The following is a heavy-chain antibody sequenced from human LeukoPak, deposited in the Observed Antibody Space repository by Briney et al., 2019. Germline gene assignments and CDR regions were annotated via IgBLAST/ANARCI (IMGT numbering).Heavy chain of an antibody. CDR1: GYTFTGYY. V-gene: IGHV1-69*13. J-gene: IGHJ5*02. CDR2: IIPMFETT. D-gene: IGHD3-10*01. CDR3: ATSRRIHGSGLAVRYSWLDP. Sequence: SVKVSCKASGYTFTGYYMHWVRQAPGQGLEWMGGIIPMFETTNYAQKFLGRVTITADESTNAAYMELSSLISEDTALYFCATSRRIHGSGLAVRYSWLDPRGQGTLVTVSS.